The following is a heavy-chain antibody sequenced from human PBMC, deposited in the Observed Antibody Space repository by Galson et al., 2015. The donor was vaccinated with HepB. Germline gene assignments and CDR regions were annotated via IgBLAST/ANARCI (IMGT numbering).Heavy chain of an antibody. J-gene: IGHJ5*02. CDR1: GFTFSSYS. D-gene: IGHD3-10*01. V-gene: IGHV3-21*01. CDR3: ARDSPITMVRGAMSGRGWFDP. CDR2: ISSSSSYI. Sequence: SLRLSCAASGFTFSSYSMNWVRQAPGKGLEWVSSISSSSSYIYYADSVKGRFTISRDNAKNSLYLQMNSLRAEDTAVYYCARDSPITMVRGAMSGRGWFDPWGQGTLVTVSS.